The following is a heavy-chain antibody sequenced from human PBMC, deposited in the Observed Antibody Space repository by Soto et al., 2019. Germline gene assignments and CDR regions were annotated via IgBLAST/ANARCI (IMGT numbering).Heavy chain of an antibody. J-gene: IGHJ4*02. CDR3: ARWRGHLWPHDY. V-gene: IGHV3-30-3*01. D-gene: IGHD5-18*01. CDR1: GFTFSNYV. CDR2: TLYDGSNQ. Sequence: QVQLVESGGGVVQPGRSLRLSCAASGFTFSNYVIHWVRQAPAKGLESVAVTLYDGSNQYYADSVKGRFTISRDNSKNTVYLQMNSLRADDTALYYCARWRGHLWPHDYWGQGTLVTVSS.